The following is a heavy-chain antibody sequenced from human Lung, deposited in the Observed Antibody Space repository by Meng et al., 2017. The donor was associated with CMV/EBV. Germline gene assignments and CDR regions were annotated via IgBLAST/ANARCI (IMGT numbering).Heavy chain of an antibody. CDR1: GFTFSSYR. CDR2: ISSTSAYI. V-gene: IGHV3-21*01. CDR3: ATGATLDY. D-gene: IGHD3-10*01. Sequence: GGSLRLSCAASGFTFSSYRINWVRQAPGKGLEWVASISSTSAYIYYAESVEGRFIISGDNAKSSLYLTMDNLAVEDTAVYYCATGATLDYWGQGTLVTVSS. J-gene: IGHJ4*02.